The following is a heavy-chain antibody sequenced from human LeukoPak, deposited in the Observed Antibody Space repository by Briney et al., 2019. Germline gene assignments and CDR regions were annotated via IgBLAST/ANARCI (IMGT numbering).Heavy chain of an antibody. Sequence: ASETLSLTCAVYGGSFSGYYWSWIRQPPGKGLEWIGEINRSGSTNYNPSLKSRVTISVDTSKNQFSLKLSSVTAADTAVYYCARDPNKYYYDSSGYYPNFDYWGQGTLVTVSS. CDR2: INRSGST. D-gene: IGHD3-22*01. CDR1: GGSFSGYY. CDR3: ARDPNKYYYDSSGYYPNFDY. V-gene: IGHV4-34*01. J-gene: IGHJ4*02.